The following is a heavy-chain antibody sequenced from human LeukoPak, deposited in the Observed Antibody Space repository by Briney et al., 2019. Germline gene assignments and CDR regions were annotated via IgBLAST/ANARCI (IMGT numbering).Heavy chain of an antibody. CDR2: IYYSGST. CDR1: GGSISSYY. CDR3: ARASRTRKITMVRGVNWFDP. J-gene: IGHJ5*02. D-gene: IGHD3-10*01. V-gene: IGHV4-59*01. Sequence: SETLSLTCTVSGGSISSYYWSWIRQPPGKGLEWIGYIYYSGSTNYNPSLKSRVTISVDTSKNQFSLKLSSVTAADTAAYYCARASRTRKITMVRGVNWFDPWGQGTLVTVSS.